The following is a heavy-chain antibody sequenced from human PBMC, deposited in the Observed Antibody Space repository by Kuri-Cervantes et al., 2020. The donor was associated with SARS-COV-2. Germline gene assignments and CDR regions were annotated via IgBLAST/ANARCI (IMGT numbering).Heavy chain of an antibody. CDR3: VRDRGLPYESDAFDI. V-gene: IGHV3-23*01. CDR2: ISGSGGST. D-gene: IGHD1-26*01. J-gene: IGHJ3*02. CDR1: GFTVNSNF. Sequence: GESLKIFCAASGFTVNSNFMSWVRQAPGKGLEWVSAISGSGGSTYYADSVKGRFTISRDNAKKSLFLQMNSLRVEDTAFYYCVRDRGLPYESDAFDIWGLGTMVTVSS.